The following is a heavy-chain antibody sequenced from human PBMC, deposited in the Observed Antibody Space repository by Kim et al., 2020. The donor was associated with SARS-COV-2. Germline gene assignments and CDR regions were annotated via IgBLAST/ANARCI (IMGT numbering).Heavy chain of an antibody. D-gene: IGHD3-10*01. CDR2: ISAYNGNT. Sequence: ASVKVSCKASGYTFTSYGISWVRQAPGQGLEWMGWISAYNGNTNYAQKLQGRVTMTTDTSTSTAYMELRSLRSDDTAVYYCARESVGDTYYYGMDVWGQGTTVTVSS. V-gene: IGHV1-18*01. CDR1: GYTFTSYG. CDR3: ARESVGDTYYYGMDV. J-gene: IGHJ6*02.